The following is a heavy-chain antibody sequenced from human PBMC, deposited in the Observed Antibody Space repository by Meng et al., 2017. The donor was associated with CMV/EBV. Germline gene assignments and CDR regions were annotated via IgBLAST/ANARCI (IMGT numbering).Heavy chain of an antibody. V-gene: IGHV3-48*03. Sequence: GESLKISCAASGFTFSSYEMNWVRQAPGKGLEWVSYISSSGSTIYYADSVKGRFTISRDNSKNTLYLQMNSLRAEDTAVYYCAKVTYDFWSGYTIHPPNWFDPWGQGTLVTVSS. J-gene: IGHJ5*02. D-gene: IGHD3-3*01. CDR2: ISSSGSTI. CDR3: AKVTYDFWSGYTIHPPNWFDP. CDR1: GFTFSSYE.